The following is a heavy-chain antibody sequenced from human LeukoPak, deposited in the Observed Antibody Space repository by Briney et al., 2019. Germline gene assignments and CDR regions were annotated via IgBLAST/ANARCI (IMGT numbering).Heavy chain of an antibody. Sequence: GGSLRLSCAASGFTLGDYYMSWIRQAPGKGLEWVSYISSSGNSISYADSVKGRFTISRDNAKNSLFLQMNSLRAEDTAVYYCARIGYSSSCFDYWGQGTLVTVSS. CDR1: GFTLGDYY. J-gene: IGHJ4*02. CDR3: ARIGYSSSCFDY. D-gene: IGHD6-13*01. V-gene: IGHV3-11*04. CDR2: ISSSGNSI.